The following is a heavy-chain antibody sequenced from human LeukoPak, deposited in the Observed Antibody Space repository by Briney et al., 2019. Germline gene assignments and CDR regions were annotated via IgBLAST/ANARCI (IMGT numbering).Heavy chain of an antibody. CDR3: TTGRDTIFGVVWKYFDY. Sequence: PGGSLRLSCAASGFTFSNAWMNWVRQAPGKGLEWVGRIKSKTDGGTTDYAAPVKDRFAISRDDSENTLYLQMNSLKTEDTAVYYCTTGRDTIFGVVWKYFDYWGQGTLVTVSS. CDR2: IKSKTDGGTT. D-gene: IGHD3-3*01. V-gene: IGHV3-15*07. J-gene: IGHJ4*02. CDR1: GFTFSNAW.